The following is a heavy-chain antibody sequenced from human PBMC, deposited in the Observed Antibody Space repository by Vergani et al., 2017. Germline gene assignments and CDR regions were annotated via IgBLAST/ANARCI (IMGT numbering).Heavy chain of an antibody. J-gene: IGHJ4*01. CDR2: INPSGGHT. Sequence: QVQVVQSGAEVKKSGASVKVSCKTSGYTFSNYYMHWVRQAPGQGLEWMGIINPSGGHTNYAQKFQGRVTMTRDTSTSTVYMELSSLRSEDTAIYYCARGDYGVLSDFRHWGHGSLVTVSA. V-gene: IGHV1-46*03. CDR3: ARGDYGVLSDFRH. CDR1: GYTFSNYY. D-gene: IGHD3-9*01.